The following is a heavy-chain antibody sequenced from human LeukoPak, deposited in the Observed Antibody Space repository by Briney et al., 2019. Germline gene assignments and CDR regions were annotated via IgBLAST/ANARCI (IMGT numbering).Heavy chain of an antibody. CDR1: GYTFTSYY. V-gene: IGHV1-2*02. D-gene: IGHD6-13*01. CDR2: INPNSGGT. J-gene: IGHJ3*02. CDR3: ARVPPMTIAAAGTRAFDI. Sequence: GASVKVSCKASGYTFTSYYMHWVRQAPGQGLEWMGWINPNSGGTNYAQRFQGRVTMTRDTSISTAYMELSRLRSDDTAVYYCARVPPMTIAAAGTRAFDIWGQGTMVTVSS.